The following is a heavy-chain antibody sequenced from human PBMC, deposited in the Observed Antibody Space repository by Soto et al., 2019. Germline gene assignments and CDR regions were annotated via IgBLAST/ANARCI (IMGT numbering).Heavy chain of an antibody. CDR2: IIPILGIA. V-gene: IGHV1-69*04. Sequence: ASVKVSCKASGGTFSSYTISWVRQAPGQGLEWMGRIIPILGIANYAQKFQGRVTITADKSTSTAYMELSSLRSEDTAVYYCARDPKESPHHYYYMDVWGKGTTVTVSS. J-gene: IGHJ6*03. CDR1: GGTFSSYT. CDR3: ARDPKESPHHYYYMDV.